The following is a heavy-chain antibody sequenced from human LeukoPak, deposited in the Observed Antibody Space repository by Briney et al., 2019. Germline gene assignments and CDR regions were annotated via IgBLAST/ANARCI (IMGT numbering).Heavy chain of an antibody. J-gene: IGHJ4*02. V-gene: IGHV3-30*18. D-gene: IGHD2-15*01. CDR2: ISYDGSNK. CDR3: AKDLRAVVAATIDY. CDR1: GFTFSSYG. Sequence: PGGSLRLSCAASGFTFSSYGMHWVRQAPGKGLEWVAVISYDGSNKYYADSVKGRFTISRDNSKNTLYLQMNSLRAEDTAVYYCAKDLRAVVAATIDYWGQGTLVTVSS.